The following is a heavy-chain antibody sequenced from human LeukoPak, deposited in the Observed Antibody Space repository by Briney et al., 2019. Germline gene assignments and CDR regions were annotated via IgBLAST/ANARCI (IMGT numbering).Heavy chain of an antibody. V-gene: IGHV3-74*01. Sequence: PGGSLRLSCAASGFPFSSNWMHWVRQAPGKGLVWVSRINSDGSSPHYADSVKGRFTISRDNAKNTLYLEMNSLRAEDTAVYYCARDRGSRYFDYWGQGTLVTVSS. CDR3: ARDRGSRYFDY. J-gene: IGHJ4*02. CDR1: GFPFSSNW. D-gene: IGHD3-10*01. CDR2: INSDGSSP.